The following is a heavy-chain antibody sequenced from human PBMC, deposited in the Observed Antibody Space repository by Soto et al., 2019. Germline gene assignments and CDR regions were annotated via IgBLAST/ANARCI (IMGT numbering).Heavy chain of an antibody. J-gene: IGHJ4*02. CDR2: IWYDGSNK. V-gene: IGHV3-33*01. CDR3: AREGGYDFWSAYDFDY. D-gene: IGHD3-3*01. Sequence: QVQLVESGGGVVQPGRSLRLSCAASGFTFSSYGMHWVRQAPGKGLEWVAVIWYDGSNKYYADSVKGRFTISRDNSKNTLYRQMNSLRAEDTAVYYWAREGGYDFWSAYDFDYWGQGTLVTVSS. CDR1: GFTFSSYG.